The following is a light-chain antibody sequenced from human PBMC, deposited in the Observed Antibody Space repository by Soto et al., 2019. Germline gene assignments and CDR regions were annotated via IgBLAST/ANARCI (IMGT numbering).Light chain of an antibody. V-gene: IGKV4-1*01. Sequence: DIVMTQSPDSLALSPGERATINCKSSQNVLYNSNNKNYLAWYQQKPGQPPKLLIYWASTQESGVPDRFSGSGSETDFTLTISSLQAEDVAIYYCQQYYSTPFTFGPGTKVDIK. CDR2: WAS. CDR3: QQYYSTPFT. J-gene: IGKJ3*01. CDR1: QNVLYNSNNKNY.